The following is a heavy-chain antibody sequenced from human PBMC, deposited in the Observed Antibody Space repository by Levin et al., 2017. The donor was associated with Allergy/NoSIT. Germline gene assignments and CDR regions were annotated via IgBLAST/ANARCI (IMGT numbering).Heavy chain of an antibody. CDR3: ARRRTGAPLDY. CDR2: IYLSEST. V-gene: IGHV4-4*02. CDR1: AGSMTSNTY. D-gene: IGHD1-14*01. Sequence: SETLSLTCVVSAGSMTSNTYWNWIRQAPGKGLEWIGEIYLSESTKYNPSLESRVTISIDKFRNQFSLNLNSVTAADTAVYYCARRRTGAPLDYWGQGILVSVSS. J-gene: IGHJ4*02.